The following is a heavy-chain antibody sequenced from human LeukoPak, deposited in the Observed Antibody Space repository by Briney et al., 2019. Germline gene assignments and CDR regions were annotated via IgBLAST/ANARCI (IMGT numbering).Heavy chain of an antibody. CDR3: ARDRRYYDSSGYYFHWYFDL. Sequence: GGSLTLSCAASGFTFSNCAMAWVRQAPGEGLEWVSGISGSGGSTYYADSVKGRFPISRDNSKNTLYLEMNSQRAEDTALYYCARDRRYYDSSGYYFHWYFDLWGRGTLVTVSS. J-gene: IGHJ2*01. D-gene: IGHD3-22*01. CDR2: ISGSGGST. CDR1: GFTFSNCA. V-gene: IGHV3-23*01.